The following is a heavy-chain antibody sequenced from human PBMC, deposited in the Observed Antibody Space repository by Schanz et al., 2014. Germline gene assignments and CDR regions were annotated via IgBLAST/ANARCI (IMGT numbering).Heavy chain of an antibody. D-gene: IGHD6-13*01. Sequence: VQLVESGGGLVQPGGSLRLSCAASGFTFSDYYMSWIRQAPGKGLEWVSDISSGSGNANYADSVKGRFTISRDNTKSSRYVQMTSLRAEEAAVYCCARDWIMASAGLVDFWGHGTMVTVSS. J-gene: IGHJ4*01. CDR1: GFTFSDYY. V-gene: IGHV3-11*05. CDR3: ARDWIMASAGLVDF. CDR2: ISSGSGNA.